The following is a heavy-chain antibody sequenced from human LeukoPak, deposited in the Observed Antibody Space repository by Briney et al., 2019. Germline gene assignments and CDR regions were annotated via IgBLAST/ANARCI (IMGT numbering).Heavy chain of an antibody. Sequence: GASVKVSCKASGYTFTSYDISWVRQATGQGLEWMGWMNPNSGNTGYAQKFQGRITMTRDTSITTAYMELSSLKSEDTAVHYCALGRNFLYYFDYWGQGTLVTVSS. D-gene: IGHD2/OR15-2a*01. CDR2: MNPNSGNT. V-gene: IGHV1-8*01. CDR1: GYTFTSYD. J-gene: IGHJ4*02. CDR3: ALGRNFLYYFDY.